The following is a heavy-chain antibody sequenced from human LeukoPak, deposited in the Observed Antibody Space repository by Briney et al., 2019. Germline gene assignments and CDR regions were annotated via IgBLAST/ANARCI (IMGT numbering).Heavy chain of an antibody. CDR1: GGSISSYY. CDR3: AREVGQYSSGWLSSEFYFDY. CDR2: IYSSGST. V-gene: IGHV4-4*07. D-gene: IGHD6-19*01. Sequence: SETLSLTCTVSGGSISSYYWSWIRQPAGKGLEWIGRIYSSGSTNYNPSLKGRVTMSVDTSKNQFSLNLSSVTAADTAVYYCAREVGQYSSGWLSSEFYFDYWGQGTLVTVSS. J-gene: IGHJ4*02.